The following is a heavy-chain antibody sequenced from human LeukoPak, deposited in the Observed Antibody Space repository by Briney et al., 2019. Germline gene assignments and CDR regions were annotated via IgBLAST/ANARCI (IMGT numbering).Heavy chain of an antibody. Sequence: GASVKVSCKASGYTFTSYDINWVRQATGQGLEWMGWMNPNSGNTGYAQKFQGRVTITRNTSISTAYMELSRLRSDDTAVYYCTREPYYYYYMDVWGKGTTVIVSS. CDR1: GYTFTSYD. V-gene: IGHV1-8*03. CDR3: TREPYYYYYMDV. J-gene: IGHJ6*03. CDR2: MNPNSGNT.